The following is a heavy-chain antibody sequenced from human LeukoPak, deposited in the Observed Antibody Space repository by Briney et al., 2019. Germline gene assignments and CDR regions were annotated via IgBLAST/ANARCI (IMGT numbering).Heavy chain of an antibody. CDR1: GDSFTSVTDY. D-gene: IGHD3-10*01. CDR2: GDYSGGT. J-gene: IGHJ4*02. Sequence: SETLSLTCTVSGDSFTSVTDYWAWIRQPPGKGLEWIATGDYSGGTYYNPSLESRVAISADMSKNQISLQLTSVTGADTAVYYCARVSQTYYFYWGQGTLVTVSS. CDR3: ARVSQTYYFY. V-gene: IGHV4-39*07.